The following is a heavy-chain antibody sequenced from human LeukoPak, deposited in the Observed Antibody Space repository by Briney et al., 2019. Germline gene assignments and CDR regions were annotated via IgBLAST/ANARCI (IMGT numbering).Heavy chain of an antibody. J-gene: IGHJ1*01. Sequence: SETLSLTCAVYGGFFSGYYWSWIRQPPGKGLEWIGEINHSGSTNYNPSLKSRVTISVDTSKNQFSLKLSSVTAADTAVYYCARVYCSGGSCYSNGYFQHWGQGTLVTVSS. D-gene: IGHD2-15*01. CDR2: INHSGST. V-gene: IGHV4-34*01. CDR3: ARVYCSGGSCYSNGYFQH. CDR1: GGFFSGYY.